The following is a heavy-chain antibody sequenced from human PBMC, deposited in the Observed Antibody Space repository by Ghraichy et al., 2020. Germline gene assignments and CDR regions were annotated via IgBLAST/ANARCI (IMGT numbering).Heavy chain of an antibody. D-gene: IGHD4-23*01. CDR2: INPNSGGT. J-gene: IGHJ6*02. Sequence: ASVKVSCKASGYTFTGYYMHWVRQAPGQGLEWMGRINPNSGGTNYAQKFQGRVTMTRDTSISTAYMELSRLRSDDTAVYYCTRAGKGSYGMDVWGQGTTVTVSS. CDR1: GYTFTGYY. V-gene: IGHV1-2*06. CDR3: TRAGKGSYGMDV.